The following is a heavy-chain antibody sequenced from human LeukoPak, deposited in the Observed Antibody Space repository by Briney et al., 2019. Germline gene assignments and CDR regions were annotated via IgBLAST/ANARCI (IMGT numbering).Heavy chain of an antibody. V-gene: IGHV4-39*07. CDR2: IYYSGNT. D-gene: IGHD6-13*01. CDR1: GGSISSSSYY. Sequence: SETLSLACTVSGGSISSSSYYWGWIRQPPGKELEWIGSIYYSGNTYYNPSLKSRVTISADTSKNQFSLKLSSVTAADTAVYYCARGGHTSSWYPSYFDYWGQGTLVTVSS. J-gene: IGHJ4*02. CDR3: ARGGHTSSWYPSYFDY.